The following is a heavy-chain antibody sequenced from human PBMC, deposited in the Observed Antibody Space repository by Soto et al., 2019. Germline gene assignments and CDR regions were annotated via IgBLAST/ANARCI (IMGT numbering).Heavy chain of an antibody. D-gene: IGHD1-26*01. V-gene: IGHV4-31*03. CDR1: GGSISSGGYY. CDR3: AREQVNSGSYPNNWFDP. J-gene: IGHJ5*02. Sequence: LSLTCTVSGGSISSGGYYWSWIRQHPGKGLEWIGYIYYSGSTYYNPSLKSRVTISVDTSKNQFSLKLSSVTAADTAVYYCAREQVNSGSYPNNWFDPWGQGTLVTVSS. CDR2: IYYSGST.